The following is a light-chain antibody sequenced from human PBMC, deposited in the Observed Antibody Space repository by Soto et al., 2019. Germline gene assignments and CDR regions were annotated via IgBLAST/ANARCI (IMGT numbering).Light chain of an antibody. CDR2: DAS. CDR3: LKHNSYPRT. CDR1: RSVDLW. Sequence: QMTQSSSMLTASVPDRVTITCSASRSVDLWLAWYQQKPGKAPKLLIYDASSLQSGVPSRFSGSGSGTEFTLTISSLQPEEFATYFCLKHNSYPRTVGQGTKVDIK. J-gene: IGKJ1*01. V-gene: IGKV1-5*01.